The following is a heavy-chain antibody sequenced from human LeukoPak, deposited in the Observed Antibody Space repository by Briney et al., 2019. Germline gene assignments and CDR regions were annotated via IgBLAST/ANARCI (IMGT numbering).Heavy chain of an antibody. CDR3: ARASRISSSWRWYFDY. CDR1: GGSISSYY. J-gene: IGHJ4*02. Sequence: KTSETLSLTCTVSGGSISSYYWSWIRQPPGKGLGWIGYINYSGSTNYNPSLKSRVTISVDTSKNQFSLKLSSVTAADTAVYYCARASRISSSWRWYFDYWGQGTLVTVSS. D-gene: IGHD6-13*01. V-gene: IGHV4-59*01. CDR2: INYSGST.